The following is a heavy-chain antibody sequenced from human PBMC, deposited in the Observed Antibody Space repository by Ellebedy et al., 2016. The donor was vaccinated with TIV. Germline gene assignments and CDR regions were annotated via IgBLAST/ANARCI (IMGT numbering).Heavy chain of an antibody. J-gene: IGHJ6*03. CDR3: ARDPAPVTTYLYHMDV. CDR2: ISSGSSII. V-gene: IGHV3-48*04. D-gene: IGHD4-17*01. Sequence: GGSLRLSXVASGFTFSNYAMNWVRQAPGKGLEWVSFISSGSSIISYADSVKGRFTISRDNAKNSLYLQMNSLRAEDTAVYYCARDPAPVTTYLYHMDVWGTGTTVTVSS. CDR1: GFTFSNYA.